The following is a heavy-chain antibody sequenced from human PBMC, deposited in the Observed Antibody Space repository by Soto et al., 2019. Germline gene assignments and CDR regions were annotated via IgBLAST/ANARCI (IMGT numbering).Heavy chain of an antibody. CDR1: GGSISSGDYY. D-gene: IGHD2-2*01. Sequence: LSLTCTVSGGSISSGDYYWSWIRQPPGKGLEWVGYIYYSGSTYYNPSLKSRVTISVDTSKNQFSLKLSSVTAADTAVYYCARVDYCSSTSCYNSGFDPWGQGTLVTVSS. CDR3: ARVDYCSSTSCYNSGFDP. V-gene: IGHV4-30-4*01. J-gene: IGHJ5*02. CDR2: IYYSGST.